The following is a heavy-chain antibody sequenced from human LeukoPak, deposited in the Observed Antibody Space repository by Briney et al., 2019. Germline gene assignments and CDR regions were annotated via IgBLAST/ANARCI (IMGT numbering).Heavy chain of an antibody. CDR2: IKQDGSEK. V-gene: IGHV3-7*01. CDR3: AREEYPYGHGGFDF. CDR1: GFTFTSYW. Sequence: TGGSLRLSCAASGFTFTSYWMSWVRQAPGKGLEWVANIKQDGSEKYYVDSVKGRFTISRDNAESSLYLQLNSLRVEDTAIYYCAREEYPYGHGGFDFWGQGSLVTVSS. D-gene: IGHD3-10*01. J-gene: IGHJ4*02.